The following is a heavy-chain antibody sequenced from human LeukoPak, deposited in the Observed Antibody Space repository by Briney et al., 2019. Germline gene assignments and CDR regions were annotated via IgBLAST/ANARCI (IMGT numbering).Heavy chain of an antibody. V-gene: IGHV4-59*08. CDR1: GGSISSYY. J-gene: IGHJ4*02. CDR2: IYYSGST. Sequence: SETLSLTCTVSGGSISSYYWSWIRQPPGKGLEWIGYIYYSGSTNYNPSLKSRVTISVDTSKNQFSLKLSSVTAADTAVYYCARHYCGSGSYFDYWGQGTLVTVSS. CDR3: ARHYCGSGSYFDY. D-gene: IGHD3-10*01.